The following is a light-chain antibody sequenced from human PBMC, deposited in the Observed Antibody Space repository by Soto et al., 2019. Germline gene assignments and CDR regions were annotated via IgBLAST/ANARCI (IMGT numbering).Light chain of an antibody. Sequence: DSVMTQSPLSLPVTPGEPASISCRSSQSLLHSNGNNYLEWDLQKPGQSPQLLIYMASNRASGVPERFRGRGAGTDYTLTISRVEAEDVVVYYCMQSQQSQYTFGGGTKVEIK. CDR1: QSLLHSNGNNY. CDR2: MAS. CDR3: MQSQQSQYT. J-gene: IGKJ4*01. V-gene: IGKV2-28*01.